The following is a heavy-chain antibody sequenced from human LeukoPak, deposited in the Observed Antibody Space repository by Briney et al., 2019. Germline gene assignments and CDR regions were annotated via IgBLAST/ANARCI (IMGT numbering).Heavy chain of an antibody. D-gene: IGHD2-2*01. CDR1: GFTFNSYA. J-gene: IGHJ5*02. V-gene: IGHV3-23*01. CDR3: AKGYCSSTSCPEGVWYNWFDP. CDR2: ISGSGGST. Sequence: PGGSLRLSCAASGFTFNSYAMSWVRQAPGKGLEWVSAISGSGGSTYYADSVKGRFTISRDNSKNTLYLQMNSLRAGDTAVYYCAKGYCSSTSCPEGVWYNWFDPWGQGTLVTVSS.